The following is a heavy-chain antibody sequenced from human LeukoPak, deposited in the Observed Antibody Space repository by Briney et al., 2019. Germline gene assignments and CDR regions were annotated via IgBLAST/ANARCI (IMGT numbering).Heavy chain of an antibody. CDR1: GGSISSHY. V-gene: IGHV4-59*11. Sequence: SETLSLTCTVSGGSISSHYWSWIRQPPGKGLEWIGCIHYTGHTRYNPSLTNRVSISADTSKNQFSLILNSLTTADTAVYYCVRDHEVITPAVGHWFDPWGQGPSHRLL. CDR3: VRDHEVITPAVGHWFDP. J-gene: IGHJ5*02. CDR2: IHYTGHT. D-gene: IGHD4-23*01.